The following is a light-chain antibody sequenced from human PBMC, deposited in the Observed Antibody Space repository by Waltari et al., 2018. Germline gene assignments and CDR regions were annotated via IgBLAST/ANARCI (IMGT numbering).Light chain of an antibody. J-gene: IGLJ3*02. CDR2: DVS. Sequence: QSALTQPASVSGSPGQSITVSFTGFRSDPADYVYVSWYQQFSAKAPKLLIYDVSDRTSGISSRFSGSLSGNTASLTISGLQPEDEGDYYCSSYTINSADWVFGGGTKLTVL. CDR1: RSDPADYVY. V-gene: IGLV2-14*03. CDR3: SSYTINSADWV.